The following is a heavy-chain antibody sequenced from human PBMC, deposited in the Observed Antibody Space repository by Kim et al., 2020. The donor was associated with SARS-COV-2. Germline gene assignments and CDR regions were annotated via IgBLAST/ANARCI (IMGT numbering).Heavy chain of an antibody. CDR1: GFTFSSYA. D-gene: IGHD3-22*01. CDR2: ISYDGSNK. CDR3: ARDQSYYYDSSGTQPPGY. Sequence: GGSLRLSCAASGFTFSSYAMHWVRQAPGKGLEWVAVISYDGSNKYYADSVKGRFTISRDNSKNTLYLQMNSLRAEDTAVYYCARDQSYYYDSSGTQPPGYWGQGTLVTVSS. J-gene: IGHJ4*02. V-gene: IGHV3-30*04.